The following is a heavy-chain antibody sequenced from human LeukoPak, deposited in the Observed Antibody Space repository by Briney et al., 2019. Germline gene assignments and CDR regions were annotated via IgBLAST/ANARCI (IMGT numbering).Heavy chain of an antibody. CDR1: GYTFTSYG. V-gene: IGHV1-18*01. CDR3: ARERPPTIFRSLYGMDV. CDR2: ISAYNGNT. J-gene: IGHJ6*02. D-gene: IGHD3-3*01. Sequence: ASVKVSCKASGYTFTSYGISWVRQAPGQGLEWMGWISAYNGNTNYAQKLQGRVTMTTDTSTSTAHMELRSLRSDDTAVYYCARERPPTIFRSLYGMDVWGQGTTVTVSS.